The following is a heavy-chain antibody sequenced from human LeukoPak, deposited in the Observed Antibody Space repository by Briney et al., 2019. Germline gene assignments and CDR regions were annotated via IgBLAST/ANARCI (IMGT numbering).Heavy chain of an antibody. J-gene: IGHJ6*03. D-gene: IGHD3-10*01. CDR3: ARGRYYGSGSNYYYYMDV. Sequence: ASVKVSCKASGYIFTDYYMHWVRQAPGQELGWMGRINPNSGNTGYAQKFQGRVTMTRNTSISTAYMELSSLRSEDTAVYYCARGRYYGSGSNYYYYMDVWGKGTTVTISS. CDR1: GYIFTDYY. V-gene: IGHV1/OR15-1*04. CDR2: INPNSGNT.